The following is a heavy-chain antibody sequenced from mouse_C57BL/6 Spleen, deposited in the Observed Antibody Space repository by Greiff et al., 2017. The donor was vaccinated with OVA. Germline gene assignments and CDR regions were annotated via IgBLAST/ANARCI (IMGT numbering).Heavy chain of an antibody. J-gene: IGHJ1*03. CDR3: TRRTYFDV. CDR2: IDPETGGT. V-gene: IGHV1-15*01. CDR1: GYTFTDYE. Sequence: PLKQSGAELVRPGASVTLSCKASGYTFTDYEMHWVKQTPVHGLEWIGAIDPETGGTAYNQKFKGKAILTADKSSSTAYMELRSLTSEDSAVYYCTRRTYFDVWGTGTTVTVSS.